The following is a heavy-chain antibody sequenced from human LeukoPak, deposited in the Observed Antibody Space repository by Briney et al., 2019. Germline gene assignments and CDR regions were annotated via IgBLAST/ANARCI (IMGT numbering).Heavy chain of an antibody. CDR1: GFTFSSYA. Sequence: PGGSLRLSCAASGFTFSSYAMNWVRQAPGKGLEWVSYISSSSTNIYYTDSVKGRFTISRDNAKNSLYLQMKSLRVEDTAVYYCARDDTAVAGTELDYWGQGTLVTVSS. J-gene: IGHJ4*02. CDR3: ARDDTAVAGTELDY. V-gene: IGHV3-21*01. D-gene: IGHD6-19*01. CDR2: ISSSSTNI.